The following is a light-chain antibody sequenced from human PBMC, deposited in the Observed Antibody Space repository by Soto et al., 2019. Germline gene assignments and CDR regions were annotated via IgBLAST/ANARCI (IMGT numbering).Light chain of an antibody. CDR3: LQDFNYPFT. Sequence: AIQMTQSPSSLAASVGDTVTITCRASQGIRTDLGWYQQRPGEAPKLVLYEAINLRRDAPSRFSGSGYGTVFTLTISDLQPEDFATYYSLQDFNYPFTFGPGTK. V-gene: IGKV1-6*01. CDR1: QGIRTD. CDR2: EAI. J-gene: IGKJ3*01.